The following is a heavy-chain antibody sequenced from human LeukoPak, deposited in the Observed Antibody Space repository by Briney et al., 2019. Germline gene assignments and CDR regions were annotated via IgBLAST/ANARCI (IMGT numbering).Heavy chain of an antibody. J-gene: IGHJ3*02. CDR2: ISYDGSNK. CDR3: GRLALDAFDI. Sequence: PGGSLRLSCAASGFTFSSYGMHWVRQAPGKGLEWVAVISYDGSNKYYADSVKGRFTISRDNSKNTLYLQMNSLRAEDTAVYYCGRLALDAFDIWGQGTMVTVSS. V-gene: IGHV3-30*03. CDR1: GFTFSSYG.